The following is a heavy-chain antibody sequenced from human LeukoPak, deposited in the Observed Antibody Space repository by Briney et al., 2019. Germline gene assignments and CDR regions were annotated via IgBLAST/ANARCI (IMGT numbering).Heavy chain of an antibody. CDR3: AKDRGFELLRSEDY. CDR2: ISGSGGST. D-gene: IGHD2-15*01. Sequence: GGSLRLSCAASGFTFSSYAMSWVRQAPEKGLEWVSAISGSGGSTYYADSVKGRFTISRDNSKNTLYLQMNSLRAEDTAVYYCAKDRGFELLRSEDYWGQGTLVTVSS. V-gene: IGHV3-23*01. CDR1: GFTFSSYA. J-gene: IGHJ4*02.